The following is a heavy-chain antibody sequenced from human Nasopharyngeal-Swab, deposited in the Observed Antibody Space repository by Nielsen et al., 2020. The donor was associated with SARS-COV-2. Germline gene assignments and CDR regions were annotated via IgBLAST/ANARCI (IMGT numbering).Heavy chain of an antibody. V-gene: IGHV5-10-1*01. CDR2: IDPSDSYT. CDR1: GYSFTTYW. CDR3: ASLYGLYGGGMDV. D-gene: IGHD2-2*02. Sequence: KVSCKGSGYSFTTYWIGWVRQMPGKGLEWMGRIDPSDSYTDYSPSFQGHVTISADKSISTAYLQWSSLKASDTAMYYCASLYGLYGGGMDVWGQGTTVTVSS. J-gene: IGHJ6*02.